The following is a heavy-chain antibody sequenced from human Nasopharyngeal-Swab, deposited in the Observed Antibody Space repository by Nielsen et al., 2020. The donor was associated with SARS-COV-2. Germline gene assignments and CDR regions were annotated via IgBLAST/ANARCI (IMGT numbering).Heavy chain of an antibody. CDR3: AKTYYDFWSGYYRDWYFDL. CDR1: GFTFSSYG. Sequence: GESLKISCAASGFTFSSYGMHWVRQAPGKRLEWVAVISYDGSNKYYADSVKGRFTISRDNSKNTLYLQMNSLRAEDTAVYYCAKTYYDFWSGYYRDWYFDLWGRGTLVTVSS. D-gene: IGHD3-3*01. CDR2: ISYDGSNK. J-gene: IGHJ2*01. V-gene: IGHV3-30*18.